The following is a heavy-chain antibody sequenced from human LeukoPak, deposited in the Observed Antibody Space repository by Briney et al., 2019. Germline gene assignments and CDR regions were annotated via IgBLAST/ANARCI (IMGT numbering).Heavy chain of an antibody. CDR2: ISGSGGST. Sequence: PGGSLRLSCAASGFTFSYYAMNWVRQAPGEGLEWVSAISGSGGSTYYADSVKGRFTISRDNSKNTLHLQMNSLRVEDTAVYYCARASLGYCSSTSCYAFDYWGQGTLVTVSS. J-gene: IGHJ4*02. CDR1: GFTFSYYA. D-gene: IGHD2-2*01. CDR3: ARASLGYCSSTSCYAFDY. V-gene: IGHV3-23*01.